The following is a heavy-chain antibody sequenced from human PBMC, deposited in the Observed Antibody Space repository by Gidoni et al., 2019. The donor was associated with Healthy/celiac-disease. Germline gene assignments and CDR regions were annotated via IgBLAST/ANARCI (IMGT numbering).Heavy chain of an antibody. Sequence: QVQLVESGGGVVQPGRSLRLSCAASGFTFSSYAMHWVRQAPGKGLEWVAVISYDGRNKYYADSVKGRFTISRDNSKNTLYLQMNSLRAEDTAVYYCARESSSGGFFDYWGQGTLVTVSS. CDR1: GFTFSSYA. CDR3: ARESSSGGFFDY. CDR2: ISYDGRNK. J-gene: IGHJ4*02. D-gene: IGHD6-13*01. V-gene: IGHV3-30*04.